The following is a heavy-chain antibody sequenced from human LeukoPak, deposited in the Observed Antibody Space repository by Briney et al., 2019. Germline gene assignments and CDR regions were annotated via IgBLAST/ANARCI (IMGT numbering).Heavy chain of an antibody. J-gene: IGHJ4*02. V-gene: IGHV4-39*01. CDR3: ARQVRESEPVDY. CDR2: IYYTGTT. D-gene: IGHD3-10*01. Sequence: PSETLSLTCTVSGDSITSNNYYWGWIRQPPGKGLEWIGTIYYTGTTYYNPSLKSRVTISVDTSMTQFSLKLSSVTAADTAVYYCARQVRESEPVDYWGQGTLVTVSS. CDR1: GDSITSNNYY.